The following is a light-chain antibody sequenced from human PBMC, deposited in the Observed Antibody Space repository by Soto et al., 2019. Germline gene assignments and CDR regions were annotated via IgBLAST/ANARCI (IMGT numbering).Light chain of an antibody. CDR3: TSQTGRNNVV. CDR2: AVS. V-gene: IGLV2-8*01. J-gene: IGLJ2*01. CDR1: SSDVGGYKY. Sequence: QSALTQPPSASGSPGQSVTISCTGTSSDVGGYKYVSWYQQHPGKAPKLMIFAVSQRPSGVPDRFSGSKSGNTASLTVSGLQAEDEADYYCTSQTGRNNVVFGGGTKVTVL.